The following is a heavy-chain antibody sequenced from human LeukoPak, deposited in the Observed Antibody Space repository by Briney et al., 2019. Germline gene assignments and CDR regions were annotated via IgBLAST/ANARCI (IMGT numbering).Heavy chain of an antibody. V-gene: IGHV3-30-3*01. CDR1: GFTFRNYA. CDR3: ARGDCGGDCYLSMAAYDI. J-gene: IGHJ3*02. D-gene: IGHD2-21*02. CDR2: ILHDGSNK. Sequence: PGRSLRLSCAASGFTFRNYAMHWVRQAPGKGLEWEAVILHDGSNKYYADSVKGRFTISRDNSKNTLYLQMNSLRADDAALYYCARGDCGGDCYLSMAAYDIWGQGTKVTVSS.